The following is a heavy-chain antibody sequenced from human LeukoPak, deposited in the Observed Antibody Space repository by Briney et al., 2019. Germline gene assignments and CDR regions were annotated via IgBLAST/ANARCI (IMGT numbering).Heavy chain of an antibody. V-gene: IGHV5-51*01. Sequence: GESLKISCKGSGYSFTSYWIGWVRQMPGKGLEWMGIIYPGDSDTRYSPSFQGQVTISADKSISTAYLQWSSLKASDTAMYYCARQSRGTVTTSGPNYDYWGQGTLVTVSS. CDR2: IYPGDSDT. CDR3: ARQSRGTVTTSGPNYDY. CDR1: GYSFTSYW. J-gene: IGHJ4*02. D-gene: IGHD4-17*01.